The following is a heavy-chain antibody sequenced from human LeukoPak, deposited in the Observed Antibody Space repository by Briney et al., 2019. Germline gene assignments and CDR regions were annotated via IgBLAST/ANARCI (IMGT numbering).Heavy chain of an antibody. Sequence: PGGSLRLSCAASGFTFSSYGMHWVRQAPGKGLEWVAVISYDGSNKYYADSVKGRFTISRDNSKNTLYLQMNSLRAEDTAVYYCAKDQAYYYDSSGYYYHDAFDIWGQGTMVTVSS. D-gene: IGHD3-22*01. CDR1: GFTFSSYG. CDR2: ISYDGSNK. V-gene: IGHV3-30*18. J-gene: IGHJ3*02. CDR3: AKDQAYYYDSSGYYYHDAFDI.